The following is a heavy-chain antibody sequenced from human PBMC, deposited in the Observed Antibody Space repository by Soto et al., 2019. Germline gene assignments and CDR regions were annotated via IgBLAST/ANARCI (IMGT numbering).Heavy chain of an antibody. V-gene: IGHV2-26*01. D-gene: IGHD1-26*01. CDR2: IFSNDKK. Sequence: ESGPTLVHPTETRPLTCTASGFSVSDPRRLGASFVQPPGKALEWLAHIFSNDKKSYSTSLKSRLTISKDPSKSQVVLTMTNMDPVDTATYYCARTSGSYLDYFDYWGQGTLVTVS. CDR1: GFSVSDPRR. CDR3: ARTSGSYLDYFDY. J-gene: IGHJ4*02.